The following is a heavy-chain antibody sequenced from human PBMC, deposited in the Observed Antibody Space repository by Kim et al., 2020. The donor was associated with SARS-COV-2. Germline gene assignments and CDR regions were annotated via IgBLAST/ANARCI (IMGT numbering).Heavy chain of an antibody. CDR3: AKQGGIFELYTYYGMDV. D-gene: IGHD2-15*01. CDR2: ISYEGSKK. Sequence: GGSLRLSCTVSGFTFNNYSMHWVRQAPGKGLEWVAFISYEGSKKQYLDSLKGRFTISRDYSKNTLYLQMNSLRAEDTAVYYCAKQGGIFELYTYYGMDVWGQGTTVTV. V-gene: IGHV3-30*18. CDR1: GFTFNNYS. J-gene: IGHJ6*02.